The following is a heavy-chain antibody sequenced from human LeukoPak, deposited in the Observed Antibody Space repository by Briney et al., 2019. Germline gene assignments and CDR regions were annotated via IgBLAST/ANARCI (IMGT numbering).Heavy chain of an antibody. D-gene: IGHD4-23*01. CDR2: IYYSGST. V-gene: IGHV4-59*01. CDR3: ARGYGGKKGPIDY. Sequence: SETLSLTCTVSGGSISSYYWSWIRQPPGKGLEWIGYIYYSGSTNYNPSLKSRVTISVDTSKNQFSLKLSSVIAADTAVYYCARGYGGKKGPIDYWGQGTLVTVSS. J-gene: IGHJ4*02. CDR1: GGSISSYY.